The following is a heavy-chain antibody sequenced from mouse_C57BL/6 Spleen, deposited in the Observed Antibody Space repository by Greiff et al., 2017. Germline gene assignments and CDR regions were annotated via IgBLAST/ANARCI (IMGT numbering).Heavy chain of an antibody. D-gene: IGHD2-13*01. CDR1: GYTFTSYW. CDR2: IDPSDSET. J-gene: IGHJ2*01. CDR3: ARDGDSPFDD. Sequence: VQLQQPGAELVRPGSSVTLSCKASGYTFTSYWMHWVKQRPIQGLEWIGNIDPSDSETHYNQKFKDKATLTVDKSSSTAYMQLSSLTSEDSAVYYCARDGDSPFDDWGQGTTLTVSS. V-gene: IGHV1-52*01.